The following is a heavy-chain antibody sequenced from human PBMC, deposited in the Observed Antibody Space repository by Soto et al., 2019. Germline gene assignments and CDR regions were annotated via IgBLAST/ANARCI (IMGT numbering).Heavy chain of an antibody. D-gene: IGHD3-3*01. CDR3: ARDRSSISGAPHYYYYGMDV. Sequence: ASVKVSCKASGYTFTSYYMHWVRQAPGQGLEWMGIINPSGGSTSYAQKFQGRVTMTRDTSTSTVYMELSSLRSEDTAVYYCARDRSSISGAPHYYYYGMDVWGQGTTVSVSS. CDR1: GYTFTSYY. J-gene: IGHJ6*02. V-gene: IGHV1-46*01. CDR2: INPSGGST.